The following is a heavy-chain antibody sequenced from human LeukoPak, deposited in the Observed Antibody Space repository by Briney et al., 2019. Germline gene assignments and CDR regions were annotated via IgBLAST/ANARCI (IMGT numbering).Heavy chain of an antibody. CDR3: ARQRDEIDY. CDR2: INHSGST. CDR1: GGSFSGYY. Sequence: SETLSLTCAVYGGSFSGYYWSWIRQPPGKGLEWIGEINHSGSTNYNPSLKSRVTISVDTSKNQFSLKLSSVTAAGTAVYYCARQRDEIDYWGQGTLVTVSS. V-gene: IGHV4-34*01. D-gene: IGHD5-24*01. J-gene: IGHJ4*02.